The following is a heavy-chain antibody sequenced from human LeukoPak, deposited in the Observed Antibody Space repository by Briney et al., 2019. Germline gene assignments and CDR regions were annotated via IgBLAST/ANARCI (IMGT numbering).Heavy chain of an antibody. CDR2: ISSTASTI. CDR1: EFIFSDYY. CDR3: AKTSLWDGSGHYYYMDV. V-gene: IGHV3-11*04. J-gene: IGHJ6*03. Sequence: GGSLRLSCAASEFIFSDYYMSWIRQAPGKGLEWVSYISSTASTIYYADSVKGRFTISRDNSKNTVYLQMDSLRAEDTALYYCAKTSLWDGSGHYYYMDVWGKGTTVTISS. D-gene: IGHD2-15*01.